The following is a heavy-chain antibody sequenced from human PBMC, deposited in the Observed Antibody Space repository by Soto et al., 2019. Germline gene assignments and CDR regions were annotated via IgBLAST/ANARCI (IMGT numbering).Heavy chain of an antibody. CDR1: GYTFTSYA. D-gene: IGHD2-2*01. V-gene: IGHV1-3*01. J-gene: IGHJ4*02. CDR3: ARSLDCISTSCYDY. CDR2: INAGNGNT. Sequence: GASVKVSCKASGYTFTSYAIHWVRQAPGQRLEWMGWINAGNGNTKYSQKFQGRVSITRDTSASTAYMELSSLRSEDTAVYYCARSLDCISTSCYDYWGQGTLVTVSS.